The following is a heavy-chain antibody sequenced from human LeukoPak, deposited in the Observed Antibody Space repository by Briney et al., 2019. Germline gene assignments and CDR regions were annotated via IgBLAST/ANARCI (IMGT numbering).Heavy chain of an antibody. CDR1: GFSFSSYG. CDR3: ARAMDWNYVDGY. Sequence: GGSLRLSCEGSGFSFSSYGMNWVRQAPGKGLEWVSAISGSGGSTYYADSVKGRFTISGDNSKNTLYLQMNSLRAEDTAVYYCARAMDWNYVDGYWGQGTLVTVSS. CDR2: ISGSGGST. J-gene: IGHJ4*02. D-gene: IGHD1-7*01. V-gene: IGHV3-23*01.